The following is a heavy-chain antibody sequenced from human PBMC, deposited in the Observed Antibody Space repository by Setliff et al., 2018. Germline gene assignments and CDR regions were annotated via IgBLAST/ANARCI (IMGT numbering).Heavy chain of an antibody. V-gene: IGHV1-46*01. CDR2: INPKNGGA. Sequence: GASVKVSCKASGYTFTIYAIHGVRQAPGQGLEWMGVINPKNGGATYPQNPQGSVTMTRDTSMSTVYMELSSRRFEDTAVYYCARERAGGRGFTFGAIYYYYGMDVWGQGTTVTVSS. J-gene: IGHJ6*02. CDR1: GYTFTIYA. CDR3: ARERAGGRGFTFGAIYYYYGMDV. D-gene: IGHD3-16*01.